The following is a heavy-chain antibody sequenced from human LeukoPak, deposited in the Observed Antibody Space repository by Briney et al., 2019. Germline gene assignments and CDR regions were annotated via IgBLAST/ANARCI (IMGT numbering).Heavy chain of an antibody. J-gene: IGHJ4*02. V-gene: IGHV4-59*01. Sequence: SETLSLTCTVSGGSISSYYWSWIRQPPGKGLEWIGYIYYSGSTNYNPSLKSRVTISVDTSKNQFSLKLSSVTAADTAVYYRARAGYCSGGSCYSDYWGQGTLVTVSS. CDR2: IYYSGST. CDR1: GGSISSYY. CDR3: ARAGYCSGGSCYSDY. D-gene: IGHD2-15*01.